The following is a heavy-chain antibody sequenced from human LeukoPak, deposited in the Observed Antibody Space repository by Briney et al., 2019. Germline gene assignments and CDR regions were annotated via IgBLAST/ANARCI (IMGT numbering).Heavy chain of an antibody. J-gene: IGHJ5*02. V-gene: IGHV3-21*01. CDR1: GFTFSSYS. Sequence: PGGSLRLSCAASGFTFSSYSMNWVRQAPGEGLEWVSSISSSSSYIYYADSVKGRFTISRDNAKNSLYLQMNSLRAEGTAVYYCARDAEPPIAAAGTIDWFDPWGQGTLVTVSS. CDR3: ARDAEPPIAAAGTIDWFDP. D-gene: IGHD6-13*01. CDR2: ISSSSSYI.